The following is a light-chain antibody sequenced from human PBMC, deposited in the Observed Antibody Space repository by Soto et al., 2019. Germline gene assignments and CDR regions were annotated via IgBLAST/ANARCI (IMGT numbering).Light chain of an antibody. CDR1: QGISSY. J-gene: IGKJ2*01. CDR2: AAS. CDR3: QQRNSYPRT. V-gene: IGKV1-9*01. Sequence: DIQMTQSPSFLSSSVGYRFTVTCLASQGISSYLAWYQQKPGKAPKLLIYAASTLQSGVPLRFSGSGSETEFTLTITSLQPEDSATYYCQQRNSYPRTFGQGTKV.